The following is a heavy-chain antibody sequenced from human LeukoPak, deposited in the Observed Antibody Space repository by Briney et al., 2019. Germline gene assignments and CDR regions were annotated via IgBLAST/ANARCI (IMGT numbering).Heavy chain of an antibody. CDR1: GGSISSSSYY. CDR3: ARHLAGYCSGGSCYSGALYNWFDP. V-gene: IGHV4-39*01. D-gene: IGHD2-15*01. J-gene: IGHJ5*02. CDR2: IYYSGST. Sequence: PSETLSLTCTVSGGSISSSSYYWGWIRQPPGKGLEWIGSIYYSGSTYYNPSLKSRVTISVDTSKNQFSLKLSSVTAADTAVYYCARHLAGYCSGGSCYSGALYNWFDPWGQGTLVTVSS.